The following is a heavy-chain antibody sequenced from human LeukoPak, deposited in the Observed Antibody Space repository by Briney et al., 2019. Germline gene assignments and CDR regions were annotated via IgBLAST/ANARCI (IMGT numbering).Heavy chain of an antibody. CDR2: IYYSGST. J-gene: IGHJ5*02. V-gene: IGHV4-39*07. CDR1: GGSISSSSYY. CDR3: ARGRDRWFDP. Sequence: SETLSLTCTVSGGSISSSSYYWGWIRQPPGKGLEWIGSIYYSGSTYYNPSLKSRVTISVDTSKNQFSLKLSSVTAADTAVYYCARGRDRWFDPWGQGTLVTVSS.